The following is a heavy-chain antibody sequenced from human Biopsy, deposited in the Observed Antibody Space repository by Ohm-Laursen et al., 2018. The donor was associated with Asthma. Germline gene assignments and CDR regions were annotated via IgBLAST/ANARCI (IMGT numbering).Heavy chain of an antibody. V-gene: IGHV3-30-3*01. J-gene: IGHJ4*02. Sequence: SLRLSCSAPGFTLTTYAIHWVRQAPGKGLEWVAVISYDGSSIYYADSVKGRFTISRDNSKNTLSLQMNSLTAEDTAVYYCAREGVAGTHIEDWGQGTLVTVSS. CDR3: AREGVAGTHIED. CDR2: ISYDGSSI. D-gene: IGHD6-19*01. CDR1: GFTLTTYA.